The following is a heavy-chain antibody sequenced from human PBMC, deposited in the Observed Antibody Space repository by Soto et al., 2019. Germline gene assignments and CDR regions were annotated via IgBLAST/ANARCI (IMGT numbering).Heavy chain of an antibody. CDR2: IDPSDSYT. Sequence: GECMKICCKGSGSCSTSYWISWVRQTAGEGLGWMGMIDPSDSYTNYSTSFQGHVTISADKSVSTAYLQWSSLKASDTAMYYCARHFTVTYSLNWFDPWGQGTQVTVSS. J-gene: IGHJ5*02. V-gene: IGHV5-10-1*01. CDR1: GSCSTSYW. CDR3: ARHFTVTYSLNWFDP. D-gene: IGHD3-3*02.